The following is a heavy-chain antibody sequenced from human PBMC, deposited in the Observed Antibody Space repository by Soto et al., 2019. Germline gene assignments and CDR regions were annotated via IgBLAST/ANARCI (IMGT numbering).Heavy chain of an antibody. CDR1: GGTFSSYA. J-gene: IGHJ6*02. CDR2: ITPIFGTA. V-gene: IGHV1-69*13. D-gene: IGHD2-2*01. Sequence: SSVKVSCKASGGTFSSYAISWRRQAAGQGVEGIGGITPIFGTANYSQKFQCRVTITADEYTSTAYMELSSVVSEDTAFYSCARGPVPTHMYPHYGMDVWCQGTMVTVSS. CDR3: ARGPVPTHMYPHYGMDV.